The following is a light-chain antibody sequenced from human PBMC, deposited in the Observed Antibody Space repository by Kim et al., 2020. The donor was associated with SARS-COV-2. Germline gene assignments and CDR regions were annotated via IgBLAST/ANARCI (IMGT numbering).Light chain of an antibody. Sequence: PGKTARITCGGNSIGSKSVPGYQRKPGQAPILVISYDRDRTSGIPERFSGSNSGNTATLTISRVEAGDEADYYCQVWDSSSDHRVVFGGGTQLTVL. CDR1: SIGSKS. CDR2: YDR. J-gene: IGLJ2*01. V-gene: IGLV3-21*04. CDR3: QVWDSSSDHRVV.